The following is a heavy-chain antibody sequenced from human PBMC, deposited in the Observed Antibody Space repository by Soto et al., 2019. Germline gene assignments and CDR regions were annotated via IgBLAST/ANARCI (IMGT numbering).Heavy chain of an antibody. Sequence: SGGSLRLSCAASGFTFSSYWMHWVRQAPGKGLVWVSRISSDGSNTNNADSVKGRFTISRDNAKNTLYLQMNSLRAEDTAVYYCAKDFYYDFWSGSHGMDFWGQGITVTVSS. J-gene: IGHJ6*02. CDR2: ISSDGSNT. CDR3: AKDFYYDFWSGSHGMDF. D-gene: IGHD3-3*01. CDR1: GFTFSSYW. V-gene: IGHV3-74*01.